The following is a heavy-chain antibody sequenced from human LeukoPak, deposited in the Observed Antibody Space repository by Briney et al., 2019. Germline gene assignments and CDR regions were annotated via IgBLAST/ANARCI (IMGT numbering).Heavy chain of an antibody. CDR3: ARPNRGAVFDY. D-gene: IGHD1-14*01. CDR2: IYPTDSDT. CDR1: GYSLTNYW. Sequence: GESLKSPLKTSGYSLTNYWIGRVRQRPGKGPEWMGIIYPTDSDTKHSPSVQGQVTISADKSTSTAYLQWSSLRSSDTAMYYCARPNRGAVFDYWGQGTLVTVSS. V-gene: IGHV5-51*01. J-gene: IGHJ4*02.